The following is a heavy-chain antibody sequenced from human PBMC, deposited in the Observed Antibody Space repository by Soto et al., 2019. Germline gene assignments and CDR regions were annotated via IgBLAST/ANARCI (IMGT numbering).Heavy chain of an antibody. J-gene: IGHJ6*02. Sequence: LSLTCAVYGGSLSGYYWSWIRQSTGKGLEWIGEINHRGSSDYNPSLKSRVTLSIDASMNHVTLELTSVTAADTAAYYCAGSDNWNSLNCIDFWCQGPSVT. V-gene: IGHV4-34*01. CDR3: AGSDNWNSLNCIDF. CDR1: GGSLSGYY. D-gene: IGHD1-1*01. CDR2: INHRGSS.